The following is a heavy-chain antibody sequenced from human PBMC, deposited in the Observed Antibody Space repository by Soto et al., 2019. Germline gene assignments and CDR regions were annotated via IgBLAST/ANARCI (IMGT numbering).Heavy chain of an antibody. CDR1: GGSISSSGYY. J-gene: IGHJ4*02. V-gene: IGHV4-39*01. D-gene: IGHD6-19*01. Sequence: SETLCLTCTVSGGSISSSGYYWAWIRQPPGKGLEWIGSIYYSGSTYYKPSLESRVTISVDTTKNQFSLKLSSVTAADTAVYYCARQRGYSSQDFDSWGQGTLVT. CDR2: IYYSGST. CDR3: ARQRGYSSQDFDS.